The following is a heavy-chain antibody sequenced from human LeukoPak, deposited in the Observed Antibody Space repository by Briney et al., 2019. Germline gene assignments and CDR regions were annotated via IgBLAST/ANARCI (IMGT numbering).Heavy chain of an antibody. D-gene: IGHD5-12*01. V-gene: IGHV3-21*01. CDR2: ISSSSSYI. J-gene: IGHJ4*02. CDR3: ARDRGGYWGGNYFDY. Sequence: PGGSLRLSCAASGFTFSSYAMHWVRQAPGKGLEWVSSISSSSSYIYYADSVKGRFTISRDNAKNSLYLQMNSLRAEDTAVYYCARDRGGYWGGNYFDYWGQGTLVTVSS. CDR1: GFTFSSYA.